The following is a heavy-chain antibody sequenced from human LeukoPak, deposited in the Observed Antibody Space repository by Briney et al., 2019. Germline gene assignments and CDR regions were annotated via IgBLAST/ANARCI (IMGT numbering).Heavy chain of an antibody. CDR2: IKHDGSDK. V-gene: IGHV3-7*01. Sequence: GGSLRLSCVGSGFTFSRHWMSWVRQAPGKGLEWVANIKHDGSDKYYVDSVTGRFTISRDNAKNSLSLQMNSLRVEDTAVYYCTTICSTSCYGYYMDVWGKGTTVTVSS. CDR3: TTICSTSCYGYYMDV. J-gene: IGHJ6*03. CDR1: GFTFSRHW. D-gene: IGHD2-2*01.